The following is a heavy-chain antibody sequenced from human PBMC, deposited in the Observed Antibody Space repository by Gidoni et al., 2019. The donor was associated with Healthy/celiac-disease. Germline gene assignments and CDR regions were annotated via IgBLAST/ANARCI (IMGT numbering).Heavy chain of an antibody. CDR1: GFTFSSYW. D-gene: IGHD4-17*01. CDR2: IKQDGSEK. CDR3: AREDYGDYDYFDY. Sequence: EVQLVESGGGLVQPGGSLRLSCAASGFTFSSYWMSWVRQAPGKGLEWVANIKQDGSEKYYVDSVKGRFTISRDNAKNSLYLQMNSLRAEDTAVYYCAREDYGDYDYFDYWGQGTLVTVSS. V-gene: IGHV3-7*01. J-gene: IGHJ4*02.